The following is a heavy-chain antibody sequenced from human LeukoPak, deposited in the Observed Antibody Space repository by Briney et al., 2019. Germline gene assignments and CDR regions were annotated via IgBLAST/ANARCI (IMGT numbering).Heavy chain of an antibody. CDR2: VLYDGSNK. D-gene: IGHD2-2*01. CDR1: GFTFSSYG. V-gene: IGHV3-30*18. J-gene: IGHJ6*02. CDR3: AKDYAYCSSTSCYYYYYGMDV. Sequence: GGSLRLSCAASGFTFSSYGMHWVRQAPGKGLEWVAVVLYDGSNKYYADSVKGRFTISRDNSKNTLYLQMNSLRAEDTAVYYCAKDYAYCSSTSCYYYYYGMDVWGQGTTVTVSS.